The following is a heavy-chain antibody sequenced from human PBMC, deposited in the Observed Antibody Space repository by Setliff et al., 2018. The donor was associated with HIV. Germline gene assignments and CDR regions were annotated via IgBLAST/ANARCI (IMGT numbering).Heavy chain of an antibody. V-gene: IGHV4-34*01. CDR2: INQSGNT. CDR1: GGSLSGYY. Sequence: NPSETLSLTCAVYGGSLSGYYWSWVRQSPGRGLEWIGEINQSGNTNFNPSLKSRLIILVDTSKSQFSLKLTSVTAADTALYYCAREGGQGYSGSGSFYHRNFDLWGRGTLVTVSS. CDR3: AREGGQGYSGSGSFYHRNFDL. J-gene: IGHJ2*01. D-gene: IGHD3-10*01.